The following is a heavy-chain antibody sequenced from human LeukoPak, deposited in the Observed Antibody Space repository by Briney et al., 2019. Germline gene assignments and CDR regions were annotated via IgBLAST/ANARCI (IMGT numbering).Heavy chain of an antibody. CDR1: GGSIGSGGYS. D-gene: IGHD6-13*01. Sequence: PSETLSLTCTVSGGSIGSGGYSWSWIRQPPGKGLEWIGNIHHSGGTYYNPSLKSRLTISVDRSKNQFSLTLNSVTAADTAAYFCARDLPLAAAAKDVFDLWGQGTLVTVSS. CDR2: IHHSGGT. V-gene: IGHV4-30-2*01. J-gene: IGHJ3*01. CDR3: ARDLPLAAAAKDVFDL.